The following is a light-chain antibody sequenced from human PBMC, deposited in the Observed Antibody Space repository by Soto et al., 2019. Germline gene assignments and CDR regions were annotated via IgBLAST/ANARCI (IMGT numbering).Light chain of an antibody. J-gene: IGKJ5*01. CDR3: QQYGSSPIT. CDR2: GAS. V-gene: IGKV3-20*01. Sequence: EIGLKQSPATLSLSPGERATLSCRASQSVSSYLAWYQQKPGQAPRLLIYGASSRATGIPDRFSGSGSGTDFTLTISSLEPEDFAVYYCQQYGSSPITFGQGTLL. CDR1: QSVSSY.